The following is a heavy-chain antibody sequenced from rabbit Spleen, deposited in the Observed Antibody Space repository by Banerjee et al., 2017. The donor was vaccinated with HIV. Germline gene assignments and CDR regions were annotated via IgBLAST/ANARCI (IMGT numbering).Heavy chain of an antibody. CDR2: IGTGSGST. V-gene: IGHV1S45*01. Sequence: QEQLVESGGGLVKPGASLTLTCKASGFSFSSGYYVGWVRQAPGKGLEWIGCIGTGSGSTWYASWAKGRFTISKSSSTTVTLQLTSLTAADTATYFCASGYSDVVFTLWGQGTLVTVS. D-gene: IGHD1-1*01. CDR3: ASGYSDVVFTL. J-gene: IGHJ4*01. CDR1: GFSFSSGYY.